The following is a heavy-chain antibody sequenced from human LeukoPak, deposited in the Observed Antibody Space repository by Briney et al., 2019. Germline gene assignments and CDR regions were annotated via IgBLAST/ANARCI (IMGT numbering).Heavy chain of an antibody. J-gene: IGHJ4*01. CDR3: AKRRYCSTTNCHDFDY. D-gene: IGHD2-2*01. Sequence: GGSLRLSCAASGFTFSSYAVSWVREAPGKGLEWASAICAGGETPYYADSVKGRFTISRDNFKNTLYLQMNSLRAGDTAVYYCAKRRYCSTTNCHDFDYWGQGTLVTVSS. CDR2: ICAGGETP. V-gene: IGHV3-23*01. CDR1: GFTFSSYA.